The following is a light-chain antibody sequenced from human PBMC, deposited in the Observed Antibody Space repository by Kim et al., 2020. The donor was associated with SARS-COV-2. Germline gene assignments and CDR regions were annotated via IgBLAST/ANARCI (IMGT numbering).Light chain of an antibody. CDR2: GNS. Sequence: QSVLTQPPSVSGAPGQSVTISCTGSSSNIGAGYDVHWYQQLPGTAPKLLIYGNSNRPSGVPDRFSGSKSGTSASLAITGLQAEDEADYYCQSYDSSLSGWLFGGGTQLTVL. CDR1: SSNIGAGYD. V-gene: IGLV1-40*01. CDR3: QSYDSSLSGWL. J-gene: IGLJ3*02.